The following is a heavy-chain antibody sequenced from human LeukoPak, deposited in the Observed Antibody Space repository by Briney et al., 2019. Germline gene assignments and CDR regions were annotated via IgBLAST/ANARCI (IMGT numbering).Heavy chain of an antibody. CDR3: ARGVRGSTAAGTFDY. CDR1: GGSISSYY. J-gene: IGHJ4*02. Sequence: SETLSLTCTVSGGSISSYYWSWIRQPPGKGLEWIGYIYYSGSTNYNPSLKSRVTISVDTSKDQFSLKLSSVTAADTAVYYCARGVRGSTAAGTFDYWGQGTLVTVSS. V-gene: IGHV4-59*01. D-gene: IGHD6-13*01. CDR2: IYYSGST.